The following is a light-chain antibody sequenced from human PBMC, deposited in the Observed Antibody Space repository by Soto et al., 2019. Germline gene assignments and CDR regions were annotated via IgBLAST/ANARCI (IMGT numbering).Light chain of an antibody. J-gene: IGLJ1*01. CDR2: EVT. CDR1: SSDVGSYDY. V-gene: IGLV2-14*01. CDR3: SSYTSSSTPFV. Sequence: QSALTQPASVSGSPGQSITISCTGTSSDVGSYDYVSWYQQHPGKAPKLIIYEVTNRPSGVSNRFLGSKSDNTASLTISGLQSEDEADYYCSSYTSSSTPFVFGTGTKLTVL.